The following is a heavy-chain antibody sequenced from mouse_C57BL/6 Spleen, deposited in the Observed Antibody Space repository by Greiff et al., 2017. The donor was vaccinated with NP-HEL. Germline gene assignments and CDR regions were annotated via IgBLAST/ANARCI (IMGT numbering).Heavy chain of an antibody. J-gene: IGHJ2*01. CDR1: GFTFSDYG. Sequence: DVMLVESGGGLVKPGGSLKLSCAASGFTFSDYGMHWVRQAPEKGLEWVAYISSGSSTIYYAATVKGRFTISRDNSKNTLFLQMTSLRSEDTAMYYCARGNYFDYWGQGTTLTVSS. CDR3: ARGNYFDY. V-gene: IGHV5-17*01. CDR2: ISSGSSTI.